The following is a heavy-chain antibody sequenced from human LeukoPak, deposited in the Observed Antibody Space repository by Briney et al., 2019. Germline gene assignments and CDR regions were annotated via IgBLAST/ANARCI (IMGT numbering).Heavy chain of an antibody. J-gene: IGHJ4*02. V-gene: IGHV4-34*01. CDR1: GGSFSGYY. Sequence: SETLSLTCAVYGGSFSGYYWSWIRQPPGKGLEWIREINHSGSTNYNPSLKSRVTISVDTSKNQFSLKLSSVTAADTAVYYCARGPPGAAAGLFFDYWGQGTLVTVSS. D-gene: IGHD6-13*01. CDR2: INHSGST. CDR3: ARGPPGAAAGLFFDY.